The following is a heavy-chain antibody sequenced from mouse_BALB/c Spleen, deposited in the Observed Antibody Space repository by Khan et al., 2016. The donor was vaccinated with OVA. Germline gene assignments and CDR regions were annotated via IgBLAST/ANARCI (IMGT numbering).Heavy chain of an antibody. J-gene: IGHJ3*01. V-gene: IGHV5-6*01. D-gene: IGHD1-1*02. Sequence: EVQLVESGGDLVKPGGSLKLSCAASGFTFSTYGMSWVRQTPDKRLEWVATISSGGSYTYYRDSVKGRFTIFRDNAKNTLYLQMSSLKSEDTAMYYCARLAYYYNSEGFAYWGQGTLVTVSA. CDR2: ISSGGSYT. CDR3: ARLAYYYNSEGFAY. CDR1: GFTFSTYG.